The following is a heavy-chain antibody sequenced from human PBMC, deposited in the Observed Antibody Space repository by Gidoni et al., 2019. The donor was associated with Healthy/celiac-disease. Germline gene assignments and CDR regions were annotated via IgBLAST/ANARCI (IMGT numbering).Heavy chain of an antibody. Sequence: QVQLVQSGAEVKKPGSSVKVSCKASGGTFSSYTISWVRQAPGQGLEWMGRIIPILGIANYAQKFQGRVTITADKSTSTAYMELSSLRSEDTAVYYCARDRYCSGGSCLNYYMDVWGKGTTVTVSS. CDR1: GGTFSSYT. V-gene: IGHV1-69*08. D-gene: IGHD2-15*01. CDR3: ARDRYCSGGSCLNYYMDV. J-gene: IGHJ6*03. CDR2: IIPILGIA.